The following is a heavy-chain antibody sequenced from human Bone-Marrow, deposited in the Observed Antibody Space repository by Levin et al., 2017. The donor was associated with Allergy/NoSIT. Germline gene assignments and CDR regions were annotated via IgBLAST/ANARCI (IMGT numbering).Heavy chain of an antibody. V-gene: IGHV3-23*01. D-gene: IGHD1-7*01. J-gene: IGHJ4*02. CDR2: MSGSGGRT. CDR3: AREDNWNYDY. Sequence: GESLKISCAASGFTFSRYAMAWVRQAPGQGLEWVSGMSGSGGRTVYADSVKGRFTISRDNSKNIMYLQMNSLRVEDTALYYCAREDNWNYDYWGQGTPVTVSS. CDR1: GFTFSRYA.